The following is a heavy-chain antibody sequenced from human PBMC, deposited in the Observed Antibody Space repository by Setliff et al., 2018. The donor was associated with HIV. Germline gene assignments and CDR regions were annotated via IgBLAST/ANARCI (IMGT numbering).Heavy chain of an antibody. CDR1: GFTFSDYY. D-gene: IGHD5-18*01. Sequence: GGPLRLSCAASGFTFSDYYMSWIRQAPGKGLEWVSYISTGGSYTNHADSVKGRFTISRDNAKKLLYLQMNSLRAEDTAVYYCARGGGYSYPGFSYYYMDVWGKGTTVTVSS. CDR3: ARGGGYSYPGFSYYYMDV. J-gene: IGHJ6*03. V-gene: IGHV3-11*05. CDR2: ISTGGSYT.